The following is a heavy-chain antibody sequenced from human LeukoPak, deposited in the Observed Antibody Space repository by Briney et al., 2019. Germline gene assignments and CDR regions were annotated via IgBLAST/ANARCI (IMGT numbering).Heavy chain of an antibody. CDR2: VNSDGSST. J-gene: IGHJ5*02. D-gene: IGHD2-15*01. CDR1: GFTFDNYW. CDR3: ARALRVASTGGDNWFDP. V-gene: IGHV3-74*01. Sequence: GGSLRLSCAASGFTFDNYWMHWVRQAPGKGLVGVSRVNSDGSSTSYADSVKGRFTISRDNAKNTLYLQMNSLRAEDTAVYYCARALRVASTGGDNWFDPWGQGTLVTVSS.